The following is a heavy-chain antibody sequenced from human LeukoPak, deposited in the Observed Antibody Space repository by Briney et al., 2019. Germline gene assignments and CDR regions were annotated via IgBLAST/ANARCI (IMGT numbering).Heavy chain of an antibody. Sequence: SQTLSPTCAVSGGSISSGGYCWSWIRQPPGKGLEWIGSIYYIGNTYYNPSLKSRVTISVDTSKNQFSLKLSSVTAADTAVYYCARSLTGYYIETVDYWGQGTLVTVSS. CDR3: ARSLTGYYIETVDY. CDR1: GGSISSGGYC. J-gene: IGHJ4*02. V-gene: IGHV4-30-2*03. CDR2: IYYIGNT. D-gene: IGHD3-9*01.